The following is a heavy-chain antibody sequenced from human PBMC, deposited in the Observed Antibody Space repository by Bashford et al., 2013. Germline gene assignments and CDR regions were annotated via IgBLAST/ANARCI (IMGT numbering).Heavy chain of an antibody. Sequence: WVRQAPGQGLEWMGWINPNSGGTRYAQKFQGRVTMTRDTSISTAYMELSSLRSDDTAVYYCAAYYDSSGSNLKPFDPWGQGTLVTVSS. J-gene: IGHJ5*02. D-gene: IGHD3-22*01. CDR3: AAYYDSSGSNLKPFDP. CDR2: INPNSGGT. V-gene: IGHV1-2*02.